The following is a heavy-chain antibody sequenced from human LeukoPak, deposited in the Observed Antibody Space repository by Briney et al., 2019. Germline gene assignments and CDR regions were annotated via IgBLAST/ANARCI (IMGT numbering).Heavy chain of an antibody. CDR1: GYTFTSYG. CDR3: ARDRHISGVVVTAIPFY. CDR2: ISAYNGNT. J-gene: IGHJ4*02. D-gene: IGHD2-21*02. Sequence: ASVKVSCKASGYTFTSYGISWVRHAPGQGIEWMAWISAYNGNTNYAQKLQGRVTMTTDTSTSTAYMELRSLRSDDTAVYYCARDRHISGVVVTAIPFYWGQGTLVTVSS. V-gene: IGHV1-18*01.